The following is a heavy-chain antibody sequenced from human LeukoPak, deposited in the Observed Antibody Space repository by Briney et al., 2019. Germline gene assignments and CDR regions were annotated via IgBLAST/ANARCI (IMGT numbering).Heavy chain of an antibody. V-gene: IGHV3-23*01. CDR1: GFTFSNHG. D-gene: IGHD3-10*01. CDR2: ISPSGDIR. CDR3: AKDDAWLRFGE. J-gene: IGHJ4*02. Sequence: GGSLRLSCAASGFTFSNHGMNWVRQAPGKGLEWVSDISPSGDIRYYADSVKGRFTISRDNSKNTLYLEVISLTAEDTAVYYCAKDDAWLRFGEWSQGTLVTVSS.